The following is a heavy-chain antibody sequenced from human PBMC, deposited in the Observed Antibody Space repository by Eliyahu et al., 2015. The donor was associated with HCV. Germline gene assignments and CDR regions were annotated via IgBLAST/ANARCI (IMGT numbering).Heavy chain of an antibody. J-gene: IGHJ4*02. CDR1: GFTFSDHY. Sequence: QVQLVESGGGLVKPGGSLRLSCAASGFTFSDHYMSWIRQAPGKGLEWVSYISSGDGTNIHYADSVRGRFTISRDNAKKSLYLQMNNLRADDTAVYYCVRESQWFFNYWGQGILVTVSS. D-gene: IGHD3-22*01. CDR3: VRESQWFFNY. V-gene: IGHV3-11*01. CDR2: ISSGDGTNI.